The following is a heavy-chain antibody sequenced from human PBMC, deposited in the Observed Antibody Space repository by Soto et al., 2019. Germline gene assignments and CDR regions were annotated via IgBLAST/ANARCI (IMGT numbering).Heavy chain of an antibody. CDR1: VDSVSSNTAA. V-gene: IGHV6-1*01. CDR2: TYYRSKWYN. D-gene: IGHD1-20*01. J-gene: IGHJ4*02. Sequence: SQTLSLTCAISVDSVSSNTAAWNWIRQSPSRGLEWLGRTYYRSKWYNDYAVSVKSRITINPDTSKNQFSLQLNSVTPEDTAVYYCARGGYNWNYFDYWGQGTLVTVSS. CDR3: ARGGYNWNYFDY.